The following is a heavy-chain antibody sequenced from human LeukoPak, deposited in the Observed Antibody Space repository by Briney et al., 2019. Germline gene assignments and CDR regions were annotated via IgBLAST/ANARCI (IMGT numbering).Heavy chain of an antibody. D-gene: IGHD1-26*01. V-gene: IGHV3-21*01. CDR3: ARGLIVGATTDAFDI. Sequence: GGSLRLSCAASGFTFSSYSMNWVRQAPGKGLEWVSSISSSSSYIYYADSVKGRFTISRDNAKNSLYLQVNSLRAEDTAVYYCARGLIVGATTDAFDIWGQGTMVTVSS. J-gene: IGHJ3*02. CDR2: ISSSSSYI. CDR1: GFTFSSYS.